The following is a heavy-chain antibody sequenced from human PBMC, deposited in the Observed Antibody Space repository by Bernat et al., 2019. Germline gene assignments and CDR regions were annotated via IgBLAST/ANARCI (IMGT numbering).Heavy chain of an antibody. D-gene: IGHD3-3*01. CDR3: ARTDYDFWSGYPYYYYMDV. Sequence: EVQLVQSGAEVKKPGESLRISCKGSGYSFTSYWISWVRQMPGKGLEWMGRIGPSDSYTNYSPSFQGHVTISADKSISTAYLQWSSLKASDTAMYYCARTDYDFWSGYPYYYYMDVWGKGTTVTVSS. CDR1: GYSFTSYW. CDR2: IGPSDSYT. V-gene: IGHV5-10-1*03. J-gene: IGHJ6*03.